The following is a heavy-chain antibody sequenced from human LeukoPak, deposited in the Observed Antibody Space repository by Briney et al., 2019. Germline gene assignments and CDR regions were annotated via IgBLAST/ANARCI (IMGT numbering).Heavy chain of an antibody. V-gene: IGHV3-30-3*01. CDR3: TRPKWGLHYFDY. CDR2: FSHDGSST. CDR1: GFTVSNSG. Sequence: PGGSLRPSCAASGFTVSNSGIHWVRQAPGKGLEWVAVFSHDGSSTYYADSVKGRFTISRDNSKNTLHLQMNSLRADDTSVYYCTRPKWGLHYFDYWGQGALVTVSS. D-gene: IGHD2-8*01. J-gene: IGHJ4*02.